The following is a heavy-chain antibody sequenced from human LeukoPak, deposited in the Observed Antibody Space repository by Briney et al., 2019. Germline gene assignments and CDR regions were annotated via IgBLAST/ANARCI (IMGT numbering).Heavy chain of an antibody. D-gene: IGHD1-26*01. CDR2: ISGNGYA. Sequence: GGSLRLSCAASGFTLRSYAMNWVRQAPGKGLEWVSAISGNGYAYYADSVKGRFTISRDNSKNTLYLQTNSLRAEDTAVYYCAKRGAEVGATVAPGDYWGQGTLLTVSS. J-gene: IGHJ4*02. CDR3: AKRGAEVGATVAPGDY. CDR1: GFTLRSYA. V-gene: IGHV3-23*01.